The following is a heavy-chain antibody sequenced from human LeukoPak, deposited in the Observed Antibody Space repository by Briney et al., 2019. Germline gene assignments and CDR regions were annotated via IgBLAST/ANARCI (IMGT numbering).Heavy chain of an antibody. CDR3: ARGITIFGVVITYYFDY. CDR2: INPNSGGT. V-gene: IGHV1-2*02. CDR1: GYTFTGYY. J-gene: IGHJ4*02. D-gene: IGHD3-3*01. Sequence: SXXVSCKASGYTFTGYYMNWVGQAPGQGVEWVGWINPNSGGTNYAKKFQGRVTITRNTSISTAYMELSRLRSDDTAVYYCARGITIFGVVITYYFDYWGQGTLVTVSS.